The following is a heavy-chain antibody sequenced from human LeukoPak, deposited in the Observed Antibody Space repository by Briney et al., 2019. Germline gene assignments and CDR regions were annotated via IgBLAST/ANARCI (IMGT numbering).Heavy chain of an antibody. Sequence: ASVKVSCKASGYTFTSYDINWVRQATGQGLEWMGWMNPNSGNTGYAQKFQGRVAMTRNSSESTAYMELSSLRSEDTAVYYCARRLGYCSDGSCYSLNYWGQGTLVTVSS. J-gene: IGHJ4*02. D-gene: IGHD2-15*01. CDR1: GYTFTSYD. CDR3: ARRLGYCSDGSCYSLNY. CDR2: MNPNSGNT. V-gene: IGHV1-8*01.